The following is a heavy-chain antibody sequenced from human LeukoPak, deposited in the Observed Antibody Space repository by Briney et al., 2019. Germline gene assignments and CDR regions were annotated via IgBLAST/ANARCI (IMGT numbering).Heavy chain of an antibody. CDR2: INPNSGDT. Sequence: WASVKVSCKTSGYTFTGYYIHWVRQAPGQGLEWMGWINPNSGDTNYAQKFQGRVTLTRDTSISTAYMELSRLKSDDTAVYYCARVDRDYGDTFFDLWGRGTLVTVSS. V-gene: IGHV1-2*02. D-gene: IGHD4-17*01. J-gene: IGHJ2*01. CDR3: ARVDRDYGDTFFDL. CDR1: GYTFTGYY.